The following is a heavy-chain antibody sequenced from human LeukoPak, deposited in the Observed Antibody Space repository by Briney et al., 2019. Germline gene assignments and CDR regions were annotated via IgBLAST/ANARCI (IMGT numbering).Heavy chain of an antibody. CDR1: GDSISSGDYY. Sequence: PSETLSLTCTVPGDSISSGDYYWSWIRQPPGKGLEWIGYIYYSGTTYYNPSLKSRVTISVDTSKNQFSLKLSSVTAADTAVYYCARADLGYCSSTSCYEDDAFDIWGQGTMVTVSS. V-gene: IGHV4-30-4*08. CDR3: ARADLGYCSSTSCYEDDAFDI. CDR2: IYYSGTT. J-gene: IGHJ3*02. D-gene: IGHD2-2*01.